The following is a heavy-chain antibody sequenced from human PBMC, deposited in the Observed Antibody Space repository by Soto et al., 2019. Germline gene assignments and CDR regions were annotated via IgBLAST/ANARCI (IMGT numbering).Heavy chain of an antibody. V-gene: IGHV3-48*02. D-gene: IGHD3-9*01. J-gene: IGHJ4*02. CDR3: ARSDYDILTGYPPYYFDY. CDR2: ISSSSSTI. Sequence: GGSLRLSCAASGFTFSSYSMNWVRQAPGKGLEWVSYISSSSSTIYYADTLKGRFTISRDNAKNSLYLQMNSLRDEDTAFYYCARSDYDILTGYPPYYFDYWGQGTLVTVSS. CDR1: GFTFSSYS.